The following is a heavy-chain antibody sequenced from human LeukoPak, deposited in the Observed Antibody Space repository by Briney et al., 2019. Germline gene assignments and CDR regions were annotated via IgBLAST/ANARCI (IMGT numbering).Heavy chain of an antibody. J-gene: IGHJ6*02. D-gene: IGHD5-12*01. Sequence: SETLSLTGAVYGGSFSGYYRSWISQPPGKVLEWIGEINHSGSTNYNPSLKSRVTISVDTSKNQFSLKLSSVTAADTAVYYCARDHIVHYGMDLWGQGTTVTVSS. V-gene: IGHV4-34*01. CDR1: GGSFSGYY. CDR3: ARDHIVHYGMDL. CDR2: INHSGST.